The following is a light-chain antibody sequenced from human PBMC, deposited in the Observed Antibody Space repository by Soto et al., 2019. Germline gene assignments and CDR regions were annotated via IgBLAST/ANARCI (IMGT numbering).Light chain of an antibody. CDR3: QQYGDSPVT. CDR2: DAS. CDR1: QSVSSY. Sequence: EIVLTQSPGTLSLSPGERATLSCRASQSVSSYLAWYQQKPGQAPRLLIYDASNRATGIPDRFSGSGSGTDFTLTITRLVPEDFAVYYCQQYGDSPVTFGQGTKVDIK. V-gene: IGKV3-20*01. J-gene: IGKJ1*01.